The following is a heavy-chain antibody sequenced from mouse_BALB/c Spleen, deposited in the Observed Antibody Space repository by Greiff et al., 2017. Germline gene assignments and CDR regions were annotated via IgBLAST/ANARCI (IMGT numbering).Heavy chain of an antibody. CDR2: INSNGGST. CDR1: GFTFSSYG. J-gene: IGHJ3*01. D-gene: IGHD2-1*01. V-gene: IGHV5-6-3*01. CDR3: ASGNWVAY. Sequence: EVMLVESGGGLVQPGGSLKLSCAASGFTFSSYGMSWVRQTPDKRLELVATINSNGGSTYYPDSVKGRFTISRDNAKNTLYLQMSSLKSEDTAMYYCASGNWVAYWGQGTLVTVSA.